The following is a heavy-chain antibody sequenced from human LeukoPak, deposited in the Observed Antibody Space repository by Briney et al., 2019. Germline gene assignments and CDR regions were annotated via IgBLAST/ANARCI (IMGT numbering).Heavy chain of an antibody. CDR2: ISSSSSYI. D-gene: IGHD6-13*01. Sequence: GGSLRLSCAASGFTFSNYSMNWVRQAPGKGLEWVSSISSSSSYIYYADSVKGRFTISRDNAKNSLYLQMNSLRAEDTAVYYCAKGWDSSSWSPMDVWGQGTTVTVSS. CDR1: GFTFSNYS. CDR3: AKGWDSSSWSPMDV. J-gene: IGHJ6*02. V-gene: IGHV3-21*01.